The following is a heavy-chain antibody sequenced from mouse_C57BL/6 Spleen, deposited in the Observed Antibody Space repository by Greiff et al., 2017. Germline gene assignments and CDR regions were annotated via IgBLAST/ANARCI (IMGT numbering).Heavy chain of an antibody. CDR1: GFTFSSYT. J-gene: IGHJ2*01. D-gene: IGHD6-1*01. CDR2: ISGGGGNT. Sequence: DVKLVESGGGLVKPGGSLKLSCAASGFTFSSYTMSWVRQTPEKRLEWVATISGGGGNTYYPDSVKGRFTISRDNAKNTLYLQMSSLRSEDTALYYCARRQYYFDYWGQGTTLTVSS. CDR3: ARRQYYFDY. V-gene: IGHV5-9*01.